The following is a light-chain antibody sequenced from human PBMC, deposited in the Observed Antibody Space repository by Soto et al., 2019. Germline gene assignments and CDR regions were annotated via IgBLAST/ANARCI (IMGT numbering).Light chain of an antibody. V-gene: IGKV3-20*01. CDR2: GAS. CDR1: QSVSSSY. CDR3: QQYGSSPLS. J-gene: IGKJ4*01. Sequence: EIVLTQSPGTLSLSPGERATLSCRASQSVSSSYLAWYQQKPGQAPRLLIYGASSRATGIPDRFSGSGSGTDFTLTISRLEPEDSAVYYCQQYGSSPLSLGGWTKVDIK.